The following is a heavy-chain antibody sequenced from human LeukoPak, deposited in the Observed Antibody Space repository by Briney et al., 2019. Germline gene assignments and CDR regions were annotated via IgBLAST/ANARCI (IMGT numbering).Heavy chain of an antibody. V-gene: IGHV3-30-3*01. CDR1: GFTFSSYA. Sequence: PGRSLRLSCAASGFTFSSYAMHWVRQAPGKGLEWVAVISYDGSNKYYADSVKGRFTISRDNSKNTLYLQMNSLRAEDTAVYYCARDHSMVRGVISSFDYWGQGALVTVSS. D-gene: IGHD3-10*01. J-gene: IGHJ4*02. CDR2: ISYDGSNK. CDR3: ARDHSMVRGVISSFDY.